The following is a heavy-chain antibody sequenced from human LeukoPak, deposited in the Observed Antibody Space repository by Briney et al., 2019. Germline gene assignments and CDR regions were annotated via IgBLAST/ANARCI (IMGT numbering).Heavy chain of an antibody. CDR2: ISSSSNTI. CDR1: GFTFSSYG. Sequence: PGGSLRLSCTASGFTFSSYGMNWVRQAPGKGLEWVSYISSSSNTIYYADSVKGRFTISRDNAKNSLYLQMNSLRDEDTAVYYCARLSLMRPDYWGQGTLATVSS. V-gene: IGHV3-48*02. D-gene: IGHD3-16*01. J-gene: IGHJ4*02. CDR3: ARLSLMRPDY.